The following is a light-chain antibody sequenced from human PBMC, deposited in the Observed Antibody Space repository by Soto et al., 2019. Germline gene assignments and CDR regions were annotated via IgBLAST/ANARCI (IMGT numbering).Light chain of an antibody. J-gene: IGKJ2*01. CDR2: SAS. CDR3: VQNSDYPFT. V-gene: IGKV1-17*01. Sequence: DIQMTQSPSSLSASVGDRVTITCRASQGIRDALGWYQQQPGKVPKRLIYSASTLQNGVPSRFSGSGSETLFTLTSSSLQPEDFATYFCVQNSDYPFTFGQGTRLEI. CDR1: QGIRDA.